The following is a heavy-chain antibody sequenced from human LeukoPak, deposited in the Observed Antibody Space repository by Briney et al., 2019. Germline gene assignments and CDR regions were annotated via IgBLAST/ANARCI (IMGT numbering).Heavy chain of an antibody. D-gene: IGHD4-17*01. J-gene: IGHJ5*02. CDR2: ICHSGSS. CDR1: GGSFNDYY. Sequence: PSETLSLTCGVFGGSFNDYYWTWIRQPPGQGLEWIGEICHSGSSTYNASLKGRVVISIDTSKSHFSLSLISVPAADTAVYYCAGTRRSYGDFVLPLDPWGPGVLVTVSS. CDR3: AGTRRSYGDFVLPLDP. V-gene: IGHV4-34*01.